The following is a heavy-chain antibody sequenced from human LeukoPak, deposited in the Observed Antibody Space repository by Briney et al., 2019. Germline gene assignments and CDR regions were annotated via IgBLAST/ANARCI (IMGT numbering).Heavy chain of an antibody. CDR1: GGTFSSYA. CDR3: ASVDEGRAGYCSGGSCEKNLYYFDY. D-gene: IGHD2-15*01. V-gene: IGHV1-69*13. J-gene: IGHJ4*02. CDR2: IIPIFGTA. Sequence: GASVKVSCKASGGTFSSYAISWVRQAPGQGLEWMGGIIPIFGTANYAQKFQGRVTITADESTSTAYMELSSLRSEDTAVYYCASVDEGRAGYCSGGSCEKNLYYFDYWGQGTLVTVSS.